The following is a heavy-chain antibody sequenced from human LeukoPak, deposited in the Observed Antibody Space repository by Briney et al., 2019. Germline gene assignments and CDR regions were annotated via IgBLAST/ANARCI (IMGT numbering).Heavy chain of an antibody. Sequence: SETLSLTCTVSGGSISSYYWSWIRQPPGKGLEWIGYIYYSGSTNYNPSLKSRVTISVDTSKNQFSLKLSSVTAADTAVYYCATQHSIGYYASPAPFDIWDQGTMVTVSS. CDR3: ATQHSIGYYASPAPFDI. J-gene: IGHJ3*02. D-gene: IGHD3-22*01. CDR2: IYYSGST. CDR1: GGSISSYY. V-gene: IGHV4-59*01.